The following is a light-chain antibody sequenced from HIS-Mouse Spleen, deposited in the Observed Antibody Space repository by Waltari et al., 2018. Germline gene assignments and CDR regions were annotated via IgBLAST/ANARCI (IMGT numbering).Light chain of an antibody. J-gene: IGLJ2*01. CDR3: QVWESSSEHGV. CDR2: DAC. Sequence: SYVLTQPPSVSVAPGKTARITCGGNNIGSKSVHWYQQKPGQAPVLVVYDACDRHSGIPEQFSGSNYGNTATLTISRVEAGDEADYYCQVWESSSEHGVFGGGTKLTVL. V-gene: IGLV3-21*03. CDR1: NIGSKS.